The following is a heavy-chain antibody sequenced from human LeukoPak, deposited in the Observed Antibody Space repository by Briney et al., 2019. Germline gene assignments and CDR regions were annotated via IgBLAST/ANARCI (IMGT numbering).Heavy chain of an antibody. CDR1: GFDLNTYA. D-gene: IGHD6-13*01. V-gene: IGHV3-23*01. CDR3: AKEAAAIGTPLFDS. J-gene: IGHJ4*02. CDR2: ISSGGDT. Sequence: GGSLRLSCTASGFDLNTYAVSWVRQAPGEGLEGVSGISSGGDTYYTASVRGRSVMSRDNPKSTLYLYMNSLRVDDTAVYYCAKEAAAIGTPLFDSWGQGTWVTVSS.